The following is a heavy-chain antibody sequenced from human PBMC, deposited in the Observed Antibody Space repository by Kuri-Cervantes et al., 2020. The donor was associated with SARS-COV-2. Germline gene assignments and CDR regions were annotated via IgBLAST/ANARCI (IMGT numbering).Heavy chain of an antibody. J-gene: IGHJ4*02. CDR1: GYTFTGYY. CDR3: ATNLYGDHPDY. Sequence: ASVKVSCKASGYTFTGYYMHWVRQAPGQGLEWMGWINAGNGNTKYSQKFQGRVTITRDTSASTAYMELSSLRSEDTAVYYCATNLYGDHPDYWGQGTLVTVSS. CDR2: INAGNGNT. V-gene: IGHV1-3*01. D-gene: IGHD4-17*01.